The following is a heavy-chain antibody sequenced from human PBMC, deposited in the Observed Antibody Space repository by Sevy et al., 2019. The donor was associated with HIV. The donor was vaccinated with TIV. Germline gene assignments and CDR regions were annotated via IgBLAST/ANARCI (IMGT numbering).Heavy chain of an antibody. V-gene: IGHV4-30-2*01. CDR1: GGSISSGGYS. CDR2: IYHSGST. D-gene: IGHD3-3*01. CDR3: ARGGMYYDFWSGYQPFDY. Sequence: SETLYLTCAVSGGSISSGGYSWSWIRQPPGKGLEWIGYIYHSGSTYYNPSLKSRVTISVDRSKNQFSLKLSSVTAADTAVYYCARGGMYYDFWSGYQPFDYWGQGTLVTVSS. J-gene: IGHJ4*02.